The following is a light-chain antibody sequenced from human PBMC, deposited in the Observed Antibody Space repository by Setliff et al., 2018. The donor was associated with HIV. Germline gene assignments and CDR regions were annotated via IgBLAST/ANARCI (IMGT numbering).Light chain of an antibody. V-gene: IGLV2-14*01. CDR2: EVN. CDR3: SSYTSSVSFV. CDR1: SSDVGGYNH. J-gene: IGLJ1*01. Sequence: QSALTQPASVSGSPGQAITISCTGTSSDVGGYNHVSWYQQHPGKAPKLMIYEVNNRPSGVSNRFSDSKSGNTASLTISGLQAEDEADYYCSSYTSSVSFVFGTGTKVTVL.